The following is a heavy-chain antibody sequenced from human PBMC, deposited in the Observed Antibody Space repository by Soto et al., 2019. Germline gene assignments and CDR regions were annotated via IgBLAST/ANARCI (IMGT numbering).Heavy chain of an antibody. CDR1: GGSFRRYV. D-gene: IGHD6-13*01. V-gene: IGHV1-2*02. CDR3: VRDGLVSSARYYFDY. J-gene: IGHJ4*02. CDR2: INPKSGGT. Sequence: ASVKVSCKASGGSFRRYVISWVRQAPGQGLEWMGWINPKSGGTNIAQRFKGRVNMTRDMSISTVYMEMNRLKSDDTAVYYCVRDGLVSSARYYFDYWGQGTLVTVSS.